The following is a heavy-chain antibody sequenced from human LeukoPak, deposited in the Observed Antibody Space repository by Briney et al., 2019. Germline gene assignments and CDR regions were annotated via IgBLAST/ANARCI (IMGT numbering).Heavy chain of an antibody. CDR3: ARGRCSSRSCYLFDY. Sequence: ASVKVSCRAAGYTLTGYYMHWVRQAPGQGLEWMGWINPNSGGTSYAQKFQGRVTMTRDTSISTAYMELSRLRSDDTAVYYCARGRCSSRSCYLFDYWGQGTLVTVSS. CDR2: INPNSGGT. CDR1: GYTLTGYY. V-gene: IGHV1-2*02. D-gene: IGHD2-2*01. J-gene: IGHJ4*02.